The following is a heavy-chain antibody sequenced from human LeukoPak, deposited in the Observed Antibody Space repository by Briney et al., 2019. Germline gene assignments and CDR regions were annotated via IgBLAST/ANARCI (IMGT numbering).Heavy chain of an antibody. CDR3: ARGGYYGSGNDFRFDP. Sequence: PSATLSLTCTVSGDSISSSNCYWGWIRQPPGKGLEWIGSIYFSGGTYYNASLKSRVTISVDTSKNQFSLKLSSVTAADTAVYYCARGGYYGSGNDFRFDPWGQGTLVTVSS. CDR1: GDSISSSNCY. J-gene: IGHJ5*02. V-gene: IGHV4-39*07. D-gene: IGHD3-10*01. CDR2: IYFSGGT.